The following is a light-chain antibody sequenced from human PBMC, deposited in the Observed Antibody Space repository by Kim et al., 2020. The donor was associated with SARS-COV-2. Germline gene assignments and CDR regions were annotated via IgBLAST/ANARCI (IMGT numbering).Light chain of an antibody. Sequence: PGERATLACRASQSINIDVAWYQQKPGRAPRLLIYDASKRVSGVPARFSGSGSGIDFALTINGLAPEDFAVYYCQQHATWPPALTFGGGTKL. CDR2: DAS. V-gene: IGKV3-11*01. J-gene: IGKJ4*01. CDR3: QQHATWPPALT. CDR1: QSINID.